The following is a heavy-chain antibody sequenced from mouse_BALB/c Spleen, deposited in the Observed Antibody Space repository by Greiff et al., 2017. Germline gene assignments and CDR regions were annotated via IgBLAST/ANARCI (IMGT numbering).Heavy chain of an antibody. CDR2: IWAGGST. CDR3: ARDHYRYFDV. J-gene: IGHJ1*01. CDR1: GFSLTSYG. V-gene: IGHV2-9*02. Sequence: VQRVESGPGLVAPSQSLSITCTVSGFSLTSYGVHWVRQPPGKGLEWLGVIWAGGSTNYNSALMSRLSISKDNSKSQVFLKMNSLQTDDTAMYYCARDHYRYFDVWGAGTTVTVSS.